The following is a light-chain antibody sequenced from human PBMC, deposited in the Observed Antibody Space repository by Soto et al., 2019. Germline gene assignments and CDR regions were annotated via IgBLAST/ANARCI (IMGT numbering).Light chain of an antibody. CDR1: QSVSNS. V-gene: IGKV3-11*01. J-gene: IGKJ1*01. CDR3: HQRSNWPGT. CDR2: DAS. Sequence: EIVLTQSPASLSLSPGERATLSCRASQSVSNSLAWFQQKPGQAPRLLIYDASDRATDIPARFSGSGSGTDFTLTISSLEPEDFAVYYCHQRSNWPGTFGQGTKVEIK.